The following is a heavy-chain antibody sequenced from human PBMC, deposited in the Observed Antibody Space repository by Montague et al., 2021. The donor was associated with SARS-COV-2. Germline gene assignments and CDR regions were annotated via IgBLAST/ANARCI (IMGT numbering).Heavy chain of an antibody. V-gene: IGHV4-34*01. CDR3: ARGARQGYGFRLGSFDS. CDR1: GGSFSGYY. Sequence: SETLSLTCAVYGGSFSGYYWNWIRQPPGKGLEWIGEINHSGSTNYNPSPKSRVTMSVDTSKNQFFLKLSSVTAADTAVYYCARGARQGYGFRLGSFDSWGQGTLVTVSS. D-gene: IGHD3-10*01. CDR2: INHSGST. J-gene: IGHJ4*02.